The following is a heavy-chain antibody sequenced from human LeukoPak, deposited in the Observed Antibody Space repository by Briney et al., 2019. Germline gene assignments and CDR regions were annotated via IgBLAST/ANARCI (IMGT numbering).Heavy chain of an antibody. Sequence: SETLSLTCTVSGGSISSSSYYWGWIRQPPGKGLEWIGSIYYSGSTNYNPSLKSRVTISVDTSKNQFSLKLSSVTAADTTVYYCARRGVSSLDAFDIWGQGTMVTVSS. CDR1: GGSISSSSYY. J-gene: IGHJ3*02. CDR2: IYYSGST. D-gene: IGHD3-10*01. V-gene: IGHV4-39*07. CDR3: ARRGVSSLDAFDI.